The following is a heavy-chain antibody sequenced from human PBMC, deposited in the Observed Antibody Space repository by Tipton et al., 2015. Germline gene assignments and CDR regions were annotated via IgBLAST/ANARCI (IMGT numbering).Heavy chain of an antibody. Sequence: LRLSCEASGFRFSDYYMTWIRQAPGKGLERIGEIYHSGSTNYNPSLKSRVTISVDKSKNQFSLKLSSLTDADTAVYYCASNYDSSGGYFYYWGQGTLVTLSP. CDR2: IYHSGST. J-gene: IGHJ4*02. CDR3: ASNYDSSGGYFYY. D-gene: IGHD3-22*01. V-gene: IGHV4-34*01. CDR1: GFRFSDYY.